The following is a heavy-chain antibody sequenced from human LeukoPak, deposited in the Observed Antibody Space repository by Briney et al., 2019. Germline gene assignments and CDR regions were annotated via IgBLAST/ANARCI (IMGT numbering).Heavy chain of an antibody. CDR1: GFTFNTYA. CDR2: ISGSDDT. V-gene: IGHV3-23*01. D-gene: IGHD5-24*01. Sequence: PWGSLRLSCAASGFTFNTYAMSWVRQVPGKGLEWVSGISGSDDTYFANSVKGRFTISRDNSKNTLYLQLNSLRAEDTAVYYCAKQRRDGYNTNYYFDDWGQGTLVTVSS. CDR3: AKQRRDGYNTNYYFDD. J-gene: IGHJ4*02.